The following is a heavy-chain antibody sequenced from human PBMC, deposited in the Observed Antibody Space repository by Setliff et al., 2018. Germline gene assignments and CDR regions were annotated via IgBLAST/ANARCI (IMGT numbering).Heavy chain of an antibody. CDR3: ARAGYDSSGYYSY. Sequence: PSETLSLTCTVSGGSISSGSYYWSWIRQPAGKGLEWIGHIYTSGSTNYNPSLKSRVTISVDTSKNQFSLKLSSVTAADTAVYYCARAGYDSSGYYSYWGQGTLVTRLL. CDR2: IYTSGST. CDR1: GGSISSGSYY. D-gene: IGHD3-22*01. J-gene: IGHJ4*02. V-gene: IGHV4-61*09.